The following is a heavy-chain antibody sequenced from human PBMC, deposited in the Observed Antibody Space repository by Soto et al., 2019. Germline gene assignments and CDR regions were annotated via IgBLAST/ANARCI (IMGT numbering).Heavy chain of an antibody. CDR3: AREQWGDTAMVFDSENAFDI. CDR2: INSDGSST. V-gene: IGHV3-74*01. D-gene: IGHD5-18*01. Sequence: GGSLRLSCAASGFTFSSYWMHWVRQAPGKGLVWVSRINSDGSSTSYADSVKGRFTISRDNAKNTLYLQMNSLRAEDTAVYYCAREQWGDTAMVFDSENAFDIWGQGTMVTVSS. J-gene: IGHJ3*02. CDR1: GFTFSSYW.